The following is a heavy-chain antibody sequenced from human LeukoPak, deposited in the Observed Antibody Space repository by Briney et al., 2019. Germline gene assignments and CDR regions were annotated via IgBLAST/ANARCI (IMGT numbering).Heavy chain of an antibody. V-gene: IGHV4-39*07. Sequence: SSETLSLTCSVSGGSISSSSYYWGWIRQPPGKGLEWIGRLYYSGSTDYNPSLKSRVTVSVDTSKNQFSLRVSSVTAADTAVYCCGRDNSGLYDAFDIWGQGTMVTDSS. J-gene: IGHJ3*02. CDR1: GGSISSSSYY. CDR3: GRDNSGLYDAFDI. CDR2: LYYSGST. D-gene: IGHD2-2*02.